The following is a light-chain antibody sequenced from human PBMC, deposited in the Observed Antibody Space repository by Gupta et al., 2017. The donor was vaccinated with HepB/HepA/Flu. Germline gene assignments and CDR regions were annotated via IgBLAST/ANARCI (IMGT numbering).Light chain of an antibody. Sequence: DIVMTQSPLSLSVTPGESASISCNSSQSLLHSYGYNYVDWFVQRPGRPPRSRMDLGSNRAPGVPDRFSGSGSGTTCKLRISKVEAGDVGVYYCMQTLQTPGKFGQGTKVDIK. CDR2: LGS. CDR1: QSLLHSYGYNY. CDR3: MQTLQTPGK. J-gene: IGKJ1*01. V-gene: IGKV2-28*01.